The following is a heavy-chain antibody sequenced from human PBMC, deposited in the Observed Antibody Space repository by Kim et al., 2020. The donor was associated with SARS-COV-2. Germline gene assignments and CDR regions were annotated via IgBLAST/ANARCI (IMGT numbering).Heavy chain of an antibody. J-gene: IGHJ6*02. CDR1: GYTFTSYD. CDR2: MNPNSGNT. Sequence: ASVKVSCKASGYTFTSYDINWVRQATGQGLEWMGWMNPNSGNTGYAQKFQGRVTMTRNTSISTAYMELSSLRSEDTAVYYCARGSRITIVVVIAPYYYSGMVGWGPVTTVSFSS. CDR3: ARGSRITIVVVIAPYYYSGMVG. D-gene: IGHD2-21*01. V-gene: IGHV1-8*01.